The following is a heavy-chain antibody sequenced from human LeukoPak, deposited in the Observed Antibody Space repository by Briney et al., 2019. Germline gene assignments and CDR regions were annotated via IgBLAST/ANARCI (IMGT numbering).Heavy chain of an antibody. CDR2: IKSKVDRETT. CDR1: GFTFSDAW. J-gene: IGHJ4*02. D-gene: IGHD6-19*01. CDR3: TTEAPWYSSGRGWSDY. Sequence: GGSLRLSCAASGFTFSDAWMSWVRQAPGKGLEWVGHIKSKVDRETTDYAAPVKGRFTISRDDSKNTLYLQMNSLKTEDTAVYYCTTEAPWYSSGRGWSDYWGQGTLVTVSS. V-gene: IGHV3-15*01.